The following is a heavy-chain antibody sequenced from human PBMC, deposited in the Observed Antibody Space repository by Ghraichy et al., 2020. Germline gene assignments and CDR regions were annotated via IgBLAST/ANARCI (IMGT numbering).Heavy chain of an antibody. V-gene: IGHV3-9*01. Sequence: GGSLRLSCAASGFTFDDYAMHWIRQAPGKGLEWVSGISWNSGSIGYADSVKGRFTISRDNAKNSLYLQMNSLRAEDTALYYFAKDLLAARTQTYYYDGMDVWGQGNTXT. J-gene: IGHJ6*02. CDR2: ISWNSGSI. D-gene: IGHD6-6*01. CDR1: GFTFDDYA. CDR3: AKDLLAARTQTYYYDGMDV.